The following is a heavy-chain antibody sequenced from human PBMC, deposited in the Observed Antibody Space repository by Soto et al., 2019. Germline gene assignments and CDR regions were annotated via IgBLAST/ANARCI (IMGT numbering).Heavy chain of an antibody. CDR2: ISYDGSNK. V-gene: IGHV3-30-3*01. J-gene: IGHJ5*02. D-gene: IGHD4-17*01. Sequence: QVQLVESGGGVVQPGRSLRLSCAASGFTFSSYAMHWVRQAPGKGLEWVAVISYDGSNKYYADSVKGRFTISRDSSKNTLYLQMNSLRAEDTAVYYCAREDGDYVLSPLFDPWGQGTLVTVSS. CDR3: AREDGDYVLSPLFDP. CDR1: GFTFSSYA.